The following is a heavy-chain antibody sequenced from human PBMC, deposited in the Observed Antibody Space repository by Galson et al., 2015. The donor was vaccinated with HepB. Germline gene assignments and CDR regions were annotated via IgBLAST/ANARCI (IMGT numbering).Heavy chain of an antibody. CDR1: GGTFSSYA. Sequence: SVKVSCKASGGTFSSYAISWVRQAPGQGLEWMGGIIPIFGTANYAQKFQGRVTITADESTSTAYMELNSLRSEDTAVYYCARVYCGGDCYLGYYYYYMDVWGKGTTVTVSS. CDR3: ARVYCGGDCYLGYYYYYMDV. V-gene: IGHV1-69*13. J-gene: IGHJ6*03. D-gene: IGHD2-21*01. CDR2: IIPIFGTA.